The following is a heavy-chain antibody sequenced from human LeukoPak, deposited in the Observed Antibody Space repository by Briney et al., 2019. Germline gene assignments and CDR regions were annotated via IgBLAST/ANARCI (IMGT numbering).Heavy chain of an antibody. Sequence: PSETLSLTCTVSGGSISSGSYYWSWIRRPAGKGLEWIGRIYTSGSTNYNPSLKSRVTISVDTSKNQFSLKLSSVTAADTAVYYCARDNSYSGGYLEAFDIWGQGTMVTVSS. CDR1: GGSISSGSYY. V-gene: IGHV4-61*02. D-gene: IGHD1-26*01. CDR3: ARDNSYSGGYLEAFDI. J-gene: IGHJ3*02. CDR2: IYTSGST.